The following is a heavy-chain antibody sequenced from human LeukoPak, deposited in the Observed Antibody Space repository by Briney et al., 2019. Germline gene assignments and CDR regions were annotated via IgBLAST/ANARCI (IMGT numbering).Heavy chain of an antibody. CDR3: ARGHYGDRAYYYYYYYMDV. CDR1: GYTFTGYY. D-gene: IGHD4-17*01. Sequence: GASVKVSCKASGYTFTGYYMHWVRQAPGQGLEWMGWINPNSGGTNYAQKFQGRVTMTRDTSISTAYMELSRLRSDDTAVYYCARGHYGDRAYYYYYYYMDVWGKGTTVTVSS. V-gene: IGHV1-2*02. J-gene: IGHJ6*03. CDR2: INPNSGGT.